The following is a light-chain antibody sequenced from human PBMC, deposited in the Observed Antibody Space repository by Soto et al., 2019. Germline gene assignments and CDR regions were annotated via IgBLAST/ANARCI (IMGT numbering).Light chain of an antibody. CDR1: SSDVGSYSY. Sequence: QSALTQPASASGSPGQSITISCTGTSSDVGSYSYVSWYQRFPGKAPKLMIYDVSNRPSGVSTRFSGYKAGHTASLTISGLQAEDAAHSYCSSYASSSTLVFGAGTELTVL. CDR3: SSYASSSTLV. CDR2: DVS. J-gene: IGLJ3*02. V-gene: IGLV2-14*03.